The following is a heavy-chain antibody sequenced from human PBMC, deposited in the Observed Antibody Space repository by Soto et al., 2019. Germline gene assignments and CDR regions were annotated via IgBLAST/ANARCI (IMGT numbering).Heavy chain of an antibody. V-gene: IGHV3-66*01. CDR3: ARSPNSGYPESNY. CDR1: GFSVSSYY. Sequence: EVPLAESGGGLVQPGGSLRLSCAASGFSVSSYYMTWVRQSPGKGLQWVSVIYADGQTYYADSVKGRFTISRDNSKNTLDLQMGSLRAEDTAVYYCARSPNSGYPESNYWGQGTLVTVSS. CDR2: IYADGQT. J-gene: IGHJ4*02. D-gene: IGHD5-12*01.